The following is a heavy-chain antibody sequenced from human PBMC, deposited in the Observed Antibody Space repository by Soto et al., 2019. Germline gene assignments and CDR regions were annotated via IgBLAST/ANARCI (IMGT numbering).Heavy chain of an antibody. V-gene: IGHV3-53*01. D-gene: IGHD6-13*01. CDR2: VYTSGRT. CDR3: AKSYSSNWYDYFDY. J-gene: IGHJ4*02. CDR1: GFTVTNSY. Sequence: GSLRLSCAASGFTVTNSYMAWVHQAPGKGLEWVSVVYTSGRTYHADSVKGRFTVSRDISTNMFFLQMNKLSAEDMALYYCAKSYSSNWYDYFDYWGQGTLVTVSS.